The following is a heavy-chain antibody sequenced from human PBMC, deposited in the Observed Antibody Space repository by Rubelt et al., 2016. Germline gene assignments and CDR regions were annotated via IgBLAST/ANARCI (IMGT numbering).Heavy chain of an antibody. CDR2: IFYTGST. V-gene: IGHV4-31*03. CDR3: ARGHDYKSSWFDP. CDR1: GGSISSGGYF. Sequence: QVQLQESGPGLVKPSQTLSLTCTVSGGSISSGGYFWSWIRQHPGKGLEWIGYIFYTGSTYYNPSLQGRVTITVDTSTNHVSLRLNSVTAADTAVYYCARGHDYKSSWFDPWGQGTLVTVSS. J-gene: IGHJ5*02. D-gene: IGHD4-11*01.